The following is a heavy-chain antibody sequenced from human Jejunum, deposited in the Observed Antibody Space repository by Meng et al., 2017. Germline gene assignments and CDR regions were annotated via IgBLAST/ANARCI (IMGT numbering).Heavy chain of an antibody. Sequence: QVQLVESGGGVVRLGRSLILSCAASGFTFNHYALHWVRQAPGEGLEWVALISYDGRNQYYADSVKGRFTISRDDSTSTLYLQMNSLRTEETALYYCAREITGFYVACWGQGTLVTVSS. V-gene: IGHV3-30-3*01. J-gene: IGHJ4*02. CDR2: ISYDGRNQ. CDR3: AREITGFYVAC. CDR1: GFTFNHYA.